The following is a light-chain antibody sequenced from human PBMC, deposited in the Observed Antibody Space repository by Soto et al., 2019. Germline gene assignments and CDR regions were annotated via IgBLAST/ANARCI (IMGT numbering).Light chain of an antibody. J-gene: IGLJ2*01. V-gene: IGLV2-11*01. CDR2: DVS. CDR1: SNDVGNYNY. CDR3: CSYAGNYNVL. Sequence: QSVLTQPRSVSGSPGQSVTISCTGTSNDVGNYNYVSWYQQHPGKAPELMIYDVSKRPSGVPDRFSGSKSGNTASLTISGLQAEDEADYYCCSYAGNYNVLFGGGTKLTVL.